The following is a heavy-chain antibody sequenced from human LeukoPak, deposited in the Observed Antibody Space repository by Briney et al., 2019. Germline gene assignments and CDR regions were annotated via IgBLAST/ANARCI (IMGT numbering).Heavy chain of an antibody. D-gene: IGHD3-10*01. V-gene: IGHV3-7*01. Sequence: GGSLRLSCTASGFTFRSFWMSWVRQAAGKGPEWVANIKQDGTEKYFVDSVKGRFIISRDNAKNSVYLQTNSLRAEDTAVYYCARTYGSGSYYNANNYYYYYGMDVWGQGTTVTVSS. CDR1: GFTFRSFW. J-gene: IGHJ6*02. CDR3: ARTYGSGSYYNANNYYYYYGMDV. CDR2: IKQDGTEK.